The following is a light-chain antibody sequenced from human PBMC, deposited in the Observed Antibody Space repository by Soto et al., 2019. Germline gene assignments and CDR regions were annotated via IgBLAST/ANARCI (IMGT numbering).Light chain of an antibody. CDR2: EVS. Sequence: QSALTQPASVSGSPGQSITISGTGTSSDVGGDNYVSWYQQHPGRAPKLMIYEVSNRPSGVSNRFSGSKSGNTASLTISGLQAEDEADYYCSSYTTSTPLYVFGTGTKVTVL. CDR3: SSYTTSTPLYV. J-gene: IGLJ1*01. CDR1: SSDVGGDNY. V-gene: IGLV2-14*01.